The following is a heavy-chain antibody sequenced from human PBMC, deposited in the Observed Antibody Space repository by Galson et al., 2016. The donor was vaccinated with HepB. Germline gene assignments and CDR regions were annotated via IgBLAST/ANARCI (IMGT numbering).Heavy chain of an antibody. J-gene: IGHJ4*02. D-gene: IGHD6-19*01. CDR1: GFTFDKYG. CDR3: AIDPSQWHDLLFGN. Sequence: SLRLSCAAPGFTFDKYGMTWFRQAPGKGLEGVSTICGRCGDIDYAGAVKGRFTISRDDSKNTLYMHMNSLRVEDTDIYYCAIDPSQWHDLLFGNWAQGTLVTVSA. V-gene: IGHV3-23*01. CDR2: ICGRCGDI.